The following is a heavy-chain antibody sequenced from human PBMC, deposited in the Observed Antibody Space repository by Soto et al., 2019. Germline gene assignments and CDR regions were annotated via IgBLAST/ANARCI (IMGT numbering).Heavy chain of an antibody. Sequence: ASVKVSCKASGYTSTAYAMHWVRQAPGQRLEWMGWINAGNGNTNYARGLQERVTITRDMSTSTAYMELSGLRSEDTAVYYCAADVGGYIYGLGKYWGQGTLVTVSS. CDR2: INAGNGNT. D-gene: IGHD5-18*01. V-gene: IGHV1-3*03. J-gene: IGHJ4*02. CDR3: AADVGGYIYGLGKY. CDR1: GYTSTAYA.